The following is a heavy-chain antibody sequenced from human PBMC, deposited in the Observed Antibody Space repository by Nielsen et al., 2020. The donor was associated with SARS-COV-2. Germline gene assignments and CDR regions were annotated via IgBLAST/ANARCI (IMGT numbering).Heavy chain of an antibody. CDR1: GYTFTSYY. CDR2: MNPNSGNT. Sequence: ASVKVSCKASGYTFTSYYMHWVRQAPGQGLEWMGWMNPNSGNTGYAQKFQGRVTMTRNTSISTAYMELSSLRSEDTAVYYCVRGGRGSSYDAFDIWGQGTMVTVSS. D-gene: IGHD6-6*01. CDR3: VRGGRGSSYDAFDI. J-gene: IGHJ3*02. V-gene: IGHV1-8*02.